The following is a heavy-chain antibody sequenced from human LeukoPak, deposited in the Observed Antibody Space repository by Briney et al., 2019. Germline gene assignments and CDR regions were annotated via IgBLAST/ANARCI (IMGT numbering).Heavy chain of an antibody. CDR3: ASSYGSGNLLYSFDY. J-gene: IGHJ4*02. CDR1: GGSISSRSYY. Sequence: SETLSLTCTVSGGSISSRSYYWGWIRQPPGKGLEWIGSIYYSGSTYYNPSLKSRVSISVDTSKNQFSLKLTSVTAADTAVYYCASSYGSGNLLYSFDYWGQGTLVTVSS. CDR2: IYYSGST. V-gene: IGHV4-39*01. D-gene: IGHD3-10*01.